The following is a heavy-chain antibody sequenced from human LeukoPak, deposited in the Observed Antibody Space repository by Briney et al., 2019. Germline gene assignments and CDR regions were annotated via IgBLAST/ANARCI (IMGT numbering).Heavy chain of an antibody. V-gene: IGHV3-7*05. D-gene: IGHD1-26*01. CDR2: IKADGSEK. CDR1: GFTFSTYW. CDR3: AYRNNFEY. J-gene: IGHJ4*02. Sequence: GGSLRLSCVASGFTFSTYWMHWVRQPPGKGLEWVANIKADGSEKYYVDSVKGRFTISRDDAKRTVDLQMDNLRAEDTAIYYCAYRNNFEYWGQGALVTVSS.